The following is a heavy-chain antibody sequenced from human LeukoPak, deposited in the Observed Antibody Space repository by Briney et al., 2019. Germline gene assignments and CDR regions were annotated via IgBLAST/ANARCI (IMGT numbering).Heavy chain of an antibody. CDR3: ARREMSLYYFDY. CDR2: IYPGDSDT. J-gene: IGHJ4*02. CDR1: GYSFTSYW. Sequence: GESLKISCKGSGYSFTSYWIAWVRQMPGKGLEWMGIIYPGDSDTRYSPSFQGQVTISADKSIGTAYLQWSSLKASDSAIYYCARREMSLYYFDYWGQGTLVTVSS. V-gene: IGHV5-51*01.